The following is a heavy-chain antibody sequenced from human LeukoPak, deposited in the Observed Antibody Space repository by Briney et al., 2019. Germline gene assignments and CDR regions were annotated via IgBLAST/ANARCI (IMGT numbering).Heavy chain of an antibody. D-gene: IGHD3-22*01. J-gene: IGHJ4*02. V-gene: IGHV1-18*01. Sequence: GASVKVSCKASGYTFTSYGISWVRQAPGQGLEWIGWISAYNGNTNYAQKLQGRVTMTTDTSTSTAYMELRSLRSDDTAVYYCARELYYYDSSGHSGNFDYWGQGTLVTVSS. CDR2: ISAYNGNT. CDR1: GYTFTSYG. CDR3: ARELYYYDSSGHSGNFDY.